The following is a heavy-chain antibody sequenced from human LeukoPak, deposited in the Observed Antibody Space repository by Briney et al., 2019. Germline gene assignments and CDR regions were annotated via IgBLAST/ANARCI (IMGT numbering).Heavy chain of an antibody. J-gene: IGHJ6*03. D-gene: IGHD5-12*01. V-gene: IGHV3-21*01. Sequence: GGSLRLSCAASGFTFSSYSMNWVRQAPGKGLEWVSSISSSSSYIYYADSVKGRFTISRDNPKNSLYLQMNSLRAEDTAVYYCARGDSGWPPYYYYYMDVWGKGTTVTVSS. CDR2: ISSSSSYI. CDR1: GFTFSSYS. CDR3: ARGDSGWPPYYYYYMDV.